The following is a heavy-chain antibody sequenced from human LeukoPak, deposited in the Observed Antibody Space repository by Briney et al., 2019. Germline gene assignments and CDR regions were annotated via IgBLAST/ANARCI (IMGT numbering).Heavy chain of an antibody. CDR3: ARQRYCSSTSCSYGDWFDP. V-gene: IGHV4-39*01. CDR2: IYYSGST. Sequence: SETLSLTCTVSGGSISSSSYYWGWIRQPPGKGLEWIGRIYYSGSTYYNPSLKSRVTISVDTSKNQFSLKLSSVTAADTAVYYCARQRYCSSTSCSYGDWFDPWGQGTLVTVSS. J-gene: IGHJ5*02. D-gene: IGHD2-2*01. CDR1: GGSISSSSYY.